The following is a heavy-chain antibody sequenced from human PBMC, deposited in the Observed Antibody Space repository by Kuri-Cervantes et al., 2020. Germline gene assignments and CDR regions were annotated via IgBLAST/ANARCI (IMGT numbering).Heavy chain of an antibody. J-gene: IGHJ4*02. V-gene: IGHV3-7*01. CDR1: GFTFSTYW. CDR2: IKQDGSEK. Sequence: GGSLRLSCAASGFTFSTYWMSWVRQAPGKGLEWVANIKQDGSEKYYVDSVKGRFTISRDNAKNSLYLQMNSLRAEDTAVYYCARDTSSYYCSGGGCGPIDYWGQGTLVTVSS. D-gene: IGHD2-15*01. CDR3: ARDTSSYYCSGGGCGPIDY.